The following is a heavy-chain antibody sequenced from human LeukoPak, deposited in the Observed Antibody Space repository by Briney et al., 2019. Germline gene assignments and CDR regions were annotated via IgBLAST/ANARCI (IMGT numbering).Heavy chain of an antibody. V-gene: IGHV3-49*03. CDR1: GFTFGDYA. J-gene: IGHJ4*02. CDR3: TRDFSSIWYGTTDY. D-gene: IGHD6-13*01. Sequence: GGSLRLSCTASGFTFGDYAMSWFRQAPGKGLEWIGFIRSKAYGGTTEYAASVKGRFTISRDDSKSIAYLQMNSLKTEGTAVYYCTRDFSSIWYGTTDYWGQGTLVTVSS. CDR2: IRSKAYGGTT.